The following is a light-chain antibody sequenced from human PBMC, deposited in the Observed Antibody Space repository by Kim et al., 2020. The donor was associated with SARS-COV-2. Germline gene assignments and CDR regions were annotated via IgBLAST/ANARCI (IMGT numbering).Light chain of an antibody. CDR3: ASRDSSGDHLL. V-gene: IGLV3-19*01. CDR1: ILRTYF. Sequence: AVGQTVSITCQGDILRTYFPSWYQQKPRQAPVLVIYGKNTRPSRIPDRFSGSFSGNTASLTITGTQAEDEADYYCASRDSSGDHLLFGGGTQLTVL. CDR2: GKN. J-gene: IGLJ3*02.